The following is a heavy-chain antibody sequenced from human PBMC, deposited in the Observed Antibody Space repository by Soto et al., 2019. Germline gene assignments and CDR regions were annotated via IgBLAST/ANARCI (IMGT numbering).Heavy chain of an antibody. D-gene: IGHD2-21*02. CDR2: IYYSGST. CDR1: GGSVSSGSYY. Sequence: SETLSLTCTVSGGSVSSGSYYWSWIRQPPGKGLEWIGYIYYSGSTNYNPSLKSRVTISVDTSKNQFSLKLSSVTAADTAVYYCARDLRVTTNWFDPWGQGTLVTVSS. V-gene: IGHV4-61*01. CDR3: ARDLRVTTNWFDP. J-gene: IGHJ5*02.